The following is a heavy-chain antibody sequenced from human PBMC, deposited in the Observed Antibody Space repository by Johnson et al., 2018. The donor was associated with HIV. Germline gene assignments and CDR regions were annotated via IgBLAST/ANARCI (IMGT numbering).Heavy chain of an antibody. D-gene: IGHD1-14*01. Sequence: VQLVESGGGLVQPGGSLRRSCAASGFTFSSYWMSWDRQAPGKGLEWVANIKKDGSDKYYVDSVKGRLTISRDNAKNSQYLQMNSLRAEESALYYCARDSSTTDVAFDIWGPGTMVTFSS. CDR3: ARDSSTTDVAFDI. J-gene: IGHJ3*02. V-gene: IGHV3-7*05. CDR2: IKKDGSDK. CDR1: GFTFSSYW.